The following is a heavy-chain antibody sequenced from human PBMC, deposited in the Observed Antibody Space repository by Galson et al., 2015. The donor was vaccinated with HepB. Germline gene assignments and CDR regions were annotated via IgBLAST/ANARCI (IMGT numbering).Heavy chain of an antibody. CDR1: GYAFTSYY. CDR3: TNDSLGNYQFDY. Sequence: SLRVSCTASGYAFTSYYLHWVRQAPGQGLEWMGMINPSGGTTNYAQKLQGRIIVTRDTSTNTVYMELSSLGSEDTAIYYCTNDSLGNYQFDYWGQGTLVTVSS. J-gene: IGHJ4*02. CDR2: INPSGGTT. V-gene: IGHV1-46*01. D-gene: IGHD1-7*01.